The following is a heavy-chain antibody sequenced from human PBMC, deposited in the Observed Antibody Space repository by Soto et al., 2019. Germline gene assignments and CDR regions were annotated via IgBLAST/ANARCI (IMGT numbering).Heavy chain of an antibody. CDR1: GFTFSSYG. D-gene: IGHD2-21*02. CDR3: VKALVSYCGGDCNYDRDAFDI. V-gene: IGHV3-30*18. Sequence: GGSLRLFCAASGFTFSSYGMHWVRQAPGKGLEWVAVISYDGSNKYYADSVKGRFTISRDNSKNTLYLQMNSLRAEDTAVYYCVKALVSYCGGDCNYDRDAFDIWGQGAMVTVSS. CDR2: ISYDGSNK. J-gene: IGHJ3*02.